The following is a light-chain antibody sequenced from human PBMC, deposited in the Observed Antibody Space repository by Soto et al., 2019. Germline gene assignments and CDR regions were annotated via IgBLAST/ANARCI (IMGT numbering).Light chain of an antibody. CDR2: SAT. V-gene: IGKV3-15*01. J-gene: IGKJ1*01. CDR1: RNIRKN. Sequence: EVVMTQSPATLSVSPGERATLSCRASRNIRKNLAWYRQTPGQAPRLLVYSATTRAAGVPPRFSGSGSGTEFTLTISSLQSEDSAVYYCQQYDNWPPLTFGQGTTLEI. CDR3: QQYDNWPPLT.